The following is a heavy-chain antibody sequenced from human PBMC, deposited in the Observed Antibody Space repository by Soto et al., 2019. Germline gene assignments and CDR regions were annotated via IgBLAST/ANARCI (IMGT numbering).Heavy chain of an antibody. CDR3: ARSAHTTTDDAFDI. J-gene: IGHJ3*02. D-gene: IGHD5-12*01. Sequence: EVQLVESGGGLVKPGGSLRLSCAASGFTFSNYTMNWVRQAPGRGLEWVSFISSIGTYKYYADSLKGRFTNSRDNAKNSLFLQMSSLRAEDTDVYYCARSAHTTTDDAFDIWGQGTMVTVSS. CDR2: ISSIGTYK. CDR1: GFTFSNYT. V-gene: IGHV3-21*06.